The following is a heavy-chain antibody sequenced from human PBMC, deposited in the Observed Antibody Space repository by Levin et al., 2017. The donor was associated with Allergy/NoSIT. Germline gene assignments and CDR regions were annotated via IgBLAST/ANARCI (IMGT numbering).Heavy chain of an antibody. Sequence: ASVKVSCKTSGYTFSDYYIYWERQAPGQGLECLGWIHPNSGDTTYAQRFQGRVIMTRDTSTTTVYMEVTSLTSDDTAMYYCTRVPVAGTGFGFWGQGTPVTVSS. CDR1: GYTFSDYY. J-gene: IGHJ4*02. D-gene: IGHD3-9*01. CDR3: TRVPVAGTGFGF. V-gene: IGHV1-2*02. CDR2: IHPNSGDT.